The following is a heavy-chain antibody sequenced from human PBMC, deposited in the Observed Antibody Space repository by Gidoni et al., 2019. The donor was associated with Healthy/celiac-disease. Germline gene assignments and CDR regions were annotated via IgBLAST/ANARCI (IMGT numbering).Heavy chain of an antibody. CDR3: ARDLVPF. J-gene: IGHJ4*02. Sequence: EVQLVESGGGLVQPGGSLRPPRAASGFTFSSYSMNWVRQAPGKGLEWVSSISSSSSYIYYADSVKGRFTISRDNAKNSLYLQMNSLRAEDTAVYYCARDLVPFWGQGTLVTVSS. V-gene: IGHV3-21*01. CDR1: GFTFSSYS. CDR2: ISSSSSYI. D-gene: IGHD2-21*01.